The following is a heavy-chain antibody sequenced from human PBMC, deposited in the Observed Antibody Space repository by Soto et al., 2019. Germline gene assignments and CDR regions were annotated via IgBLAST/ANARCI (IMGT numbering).Heavy chain of an antibody. CDR1: GYTFPGCY. V-gene: IGHV1-2*02. D-gene: IGHD3-22*01. CDR3: AXAPRNPGYYLGYYGMDV. Sequence: ASVKVSCKGSGYTFPGCYMHWVRQAPGQGLEWMGWINPNSGGTDYAQKFQGRVTMTRDTSISTAYMELSRLRSDDTAVYYCAXAPRNPGYYLGYYGMDVWGQGTTVTVSS. J-gene: IGHJ6*02. CDR2: INPNSGGT.